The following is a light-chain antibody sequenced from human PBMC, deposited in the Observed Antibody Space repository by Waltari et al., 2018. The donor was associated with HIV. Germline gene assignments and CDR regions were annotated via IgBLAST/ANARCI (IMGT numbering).Light chain of an antibody. CDR2: ATS. CDR1: QHLGFS. J-gene: IGKJ2*01. V-gene: IGKV1-39*01. CDR3: QQSYSLPYT. Sequence: DVQMTQSPTFLSESVTDSVTISCRASQHLGFSVNWYQQKSGIAPQLLVAATSNLQSGVPSRFSGSGFGTQFSLTITEIQPDDFAHYFCQQSYSLPYTFGQGT.